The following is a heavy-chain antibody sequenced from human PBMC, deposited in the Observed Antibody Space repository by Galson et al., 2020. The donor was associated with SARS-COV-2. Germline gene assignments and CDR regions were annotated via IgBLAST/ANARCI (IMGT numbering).Heavy chain of an antibody. J-gene: IGHJ6*01. D-gene: IGHD3-16*01. Sequence: ASETLSLTCTVSGASISSTNFYWVWIRQAPGKGMEWIGTIYSSGATFYNPSLRSRIIMSTDTSRNQFSLRLTSVTAADAAVYYCARGHKTTVGGGVTAYFLGIDVWGQGTTVTVSS. CDR2: IYSSGAT. CDR1: GASISSTNFY. V-gene: IGHV4-39*07. CDR3: ARGHKTTVGGGVTAYFLGIDV.